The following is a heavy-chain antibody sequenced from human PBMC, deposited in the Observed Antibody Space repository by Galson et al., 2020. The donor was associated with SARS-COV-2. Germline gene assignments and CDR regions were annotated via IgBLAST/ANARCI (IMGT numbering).Heavy chain of an antibody. CDR2: VSYSGTT. J-gene: IGHJ4*02. V-gene: IGHV4-39*07. Sequence: SETLPLTCTVSGDSISSSYYYWAWIRQPPGKGLEWVGSVSYSGTTYSNPSLRGRVTISIDASKTQFSLKLSSATAADTAVYYCARVPYSSSWYVDYWGQGTLVAVSS. CDR3: ARVPYSSSWYVDY. D-gene: IGHD6-13*01. CDR1: GDSISSSYYY.